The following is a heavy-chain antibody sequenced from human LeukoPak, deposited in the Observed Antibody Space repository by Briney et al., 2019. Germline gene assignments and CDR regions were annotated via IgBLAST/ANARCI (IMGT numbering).Heavy chain of an antibody. CDR3: AGRMTWYGGDAFDI. CDR2: IDHSGSS. Sequence: SETLSLTCTVSGASFSGYYWSWIRQSPGKGLEWIGEIDHSGSSNYNMSLKSRVTTSLDTSKNQFSLKVNSVTAADTAVYYCAGRMTWYGGDAFDIWGQGTMVTVSS. D-gene: IGHD6-13*01. J-gene: IGHJ3*02. V-gene: IGHV4-34*01. CDR1: GASFSGYY.